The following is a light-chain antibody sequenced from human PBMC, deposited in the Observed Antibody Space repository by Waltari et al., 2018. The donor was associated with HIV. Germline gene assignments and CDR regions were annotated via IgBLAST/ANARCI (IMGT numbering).Light chain of an antibody. V-gene: IGLV8-61*01. CDR3: LLFMWNGIWG. CDR2: STD. CDR1: SGSVYTSYY. Sequence: QTVVTQEPSFSVSPGGTVTLTCGLSSGSVYTSYYPSWDQQTPGQAPRPLICSTDTRASGGPYRFSGAIPGNIAALTFAWSEADDESDYDCLLFMWNGIWGFGGGTKLTVL. J-gene: IGLJ3*02.